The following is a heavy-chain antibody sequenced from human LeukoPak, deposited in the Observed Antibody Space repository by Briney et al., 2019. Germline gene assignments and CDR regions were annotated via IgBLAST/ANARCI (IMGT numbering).Heavy chain of an antibody. CDR1: GASFSDYY. Sequence: SSETLSLTCAVYGASFSDYYWNWIRQPPGKGLEWIGEIEHSGSTKYNPSLKSRVIISVDTSKNQFSLKLSSVTAADTAVYYCARQYTAYDWFFGYWGQGALVTVSS. CDR2: IEHSGST. V-gene: IGHV4-34*01. D-gene: IGHD5-12*01. CDR3: ARQYTAYDWFFGY. J-gene: IGHJ4*02.